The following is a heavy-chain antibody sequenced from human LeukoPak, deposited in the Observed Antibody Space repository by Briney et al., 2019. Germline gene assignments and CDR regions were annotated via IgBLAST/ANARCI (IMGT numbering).Heavy chain of an antibody. CDR2: ISETGGTI. D-gene: IGHD2-21*02. CDR3: ATWGDTTAEYFQR. V-gene: IGHV3-23*01. J-gene: IGHJ1*01. CDR1: GFTFSNYA. Sequence: GGSLRLSCAPSGFTFSNYAMSWVRQAPGKGLEWVSAISETGGTIHYADSVRGRFIISRDNSKNTLYLQMNSLRVEDTAVYYCATWGDTTAEYFQRWGQGTLVTVSS.